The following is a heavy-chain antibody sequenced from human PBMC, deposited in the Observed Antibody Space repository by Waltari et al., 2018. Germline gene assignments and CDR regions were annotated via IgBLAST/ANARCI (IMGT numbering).Heavy chain of an antibody. CDR1: GGSISSSSYY. CDR3: AGNLRPSKGGYFDY. J-gene: IGHJ4*02. CDR2: IYYSGST. D-gene: IGHD3-16*01. Sequence: QLQLQESGPGLVKPSETLSLTCTVSGGSISSSSYYWGWIRQPPGKGLEWIGSIYYSGSTYYNPSLKSRVTISVDTSKNQFSLKLSSVTAADTAVYYCAGNLRPSKGGYFDYWGQGTLVTVSS. V-gene: IGHV4-39*01.